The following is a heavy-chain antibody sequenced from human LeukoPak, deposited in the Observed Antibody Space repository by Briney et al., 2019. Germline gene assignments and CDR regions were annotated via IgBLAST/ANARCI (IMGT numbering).Heavy chain of an antibody. V-gene: IGHV3-74*01. Sequence: GGSLRLSCAASGFTFSNYWMHWVRQAPGKGLVWVSRINTDGSSTNYADSVKGRFTISRDNAKNTLYLQMNSLRAEDTAVYYCAKDLNFGGWYAEYYYYGMDVWGQGTTVTVSS. J-gene: IGHJ6*02. CDR1: GFTFSNYW. CDR2: INTDGSST. CDR3: AKDLNFGGWYAEYYYYGMDV. D-gene: IGHD6-19*01.